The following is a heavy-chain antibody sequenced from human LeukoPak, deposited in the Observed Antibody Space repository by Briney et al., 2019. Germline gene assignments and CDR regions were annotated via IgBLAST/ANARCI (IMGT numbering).Heavy chain of an antibody. J-gene: IGHJ3*02. CDR1: GYTLTEVS. V-gene: IGHV1-24*01. CDR2: FDLEDGET. D-gene: IGHD3-22*01. Sequence: ASVKVSCKVSGYTLTEVSIDWVRQAPGKGVEWMGGFDLEDGETFYAQKFQGRVTMTEDTSTDTAYMELSSLRSEDTAVYYLATPHCRYYYDRSGPQTGGTFDIWGQRDNGHRLF. CDR3: ATPHCRYYYDRSGPQTGGTFDI.